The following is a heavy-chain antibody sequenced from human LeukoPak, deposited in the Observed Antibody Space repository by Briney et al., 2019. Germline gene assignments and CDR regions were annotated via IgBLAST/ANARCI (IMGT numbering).Heavy chain of an antibody. CDR1: GGSISSSNW. V-gene: IGHV4-4*02. CDR3: ARSSVVWGSYRIFDY. CDR2: IYHSGST. J-gene: IGHJ4*02. Sequence: PSETLSLTCAVSGGSISSSNWWSWVRQPPGKGLEWIGEIYHSGSTNYNPSLKSQVTISVDKSKNQFSLKLSSVTAADTAVYYCARSSVVWGSYRIFDYWGQGTLVTVSS. D-gene: IGHD3-16*02.